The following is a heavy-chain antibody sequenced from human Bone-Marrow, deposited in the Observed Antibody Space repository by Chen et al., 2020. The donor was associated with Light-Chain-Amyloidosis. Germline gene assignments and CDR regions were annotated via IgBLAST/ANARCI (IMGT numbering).Heavy chain of an antibody. CDR3: ARRRDGYNFDY. Sequence: EVQLEQSGPEVKKPGESLKISCKGSGYTFPNYWIGWVRQLPWKCLAWMGVIYPDDSDARYRPSFEGQVTISADKSITTAYLQWRSLKASDTAMYYCARRRDGYNFDYWGQGTLVTVSS. J-gene: IGHJ4*02. V-gene: IGHV5-51*01. CDR1: GYTFPNYW. D-gene: IGHD5-12*01. CDR2: IYPDDSDA.